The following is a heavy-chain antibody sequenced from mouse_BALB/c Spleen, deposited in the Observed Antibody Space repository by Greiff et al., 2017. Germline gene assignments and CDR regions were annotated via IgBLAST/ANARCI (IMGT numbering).Heavy chain of an antibody. J-gene: IGHJ2*01. CDR1: GFNIKDTY. Sequence: EVKLLESGAELVKPGASVKLSCTASGFNIKDTYMHWVKQRPEQGLEWIGRIDPANGNTKYDPKFQGKATITADTSSNTAYLQLSSLTSEDTAVYYCASPSPVYFDYWGQGTTLTVSS. D-gene: IGHD1-1*01. CDR3: ASPSPVYFDY. CDR2: IDPANGNT. V-gene: IGHV14-3*02.